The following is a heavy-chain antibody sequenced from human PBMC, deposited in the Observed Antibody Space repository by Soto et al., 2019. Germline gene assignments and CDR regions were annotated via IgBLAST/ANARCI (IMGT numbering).Heavy chain of an antibody. Sequence: QVQLVQSGAEVRKPGSSLRVSCKSSGATFSTTGISWVRQAPGQGLEWMGGIIPLFGTPKYARKFQGRVSITADESTNTVYMELISLRPDDAAVYYCARSSPVICGGDPCYRLDSSFDSWGQGSLVIVSS. CDR2: IIPLFGTP. V-gene: IGHV1-69*01. J-gene: IGHJ5*01. CDR3: ARSSPVICGGDPCYRLDSSFDS. D-gene: IGHD2-21*02. CDR1: GATFSTTG.